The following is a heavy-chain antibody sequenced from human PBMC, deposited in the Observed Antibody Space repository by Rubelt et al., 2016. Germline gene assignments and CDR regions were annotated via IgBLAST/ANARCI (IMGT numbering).Heavy chain of an antibody. CDR2: INPNSGGT. J-gene: IGHJ4*02. D-gene: IGHD3-22*01. CDR1: GYTFTGYY. Sequence: QVQLVQSGAEVKKPGASVKVSCKASGYTFTGYYMHWVRQAPGQGLEWMGWINPNSGGTNYAQKFQGWVTMTRDTSSSTAYMGLGRLGSDDTAVYYCARDDSPYYYDSSGYYDYWGQGTLVTVSS. CDR3: ARDDSPYYYDSSGYYDY. V-gene: IGHV1-2*04.